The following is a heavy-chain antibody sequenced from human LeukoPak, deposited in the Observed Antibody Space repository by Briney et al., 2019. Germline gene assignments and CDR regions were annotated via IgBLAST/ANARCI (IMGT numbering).Heavy chain of an antibody. CDR3: AREIAAADTNWFDP. D-gene: IGHD6-13*01. CDR2: NYRGGGT. J-gene: IGHJ5*02. V-gene: IGHV3-53*04. CDR1: GVSVSSNY. Sequence: PGGSLRLSCAASGVSVSSNYMSWGRHAPPKGLVWGLVNYRGGGTYYADPVKGRFTTSRHNSKNTLYLQMNSLRAQDTAVYYCAREIAAADTNWFDPWGEGTLVTVSS.